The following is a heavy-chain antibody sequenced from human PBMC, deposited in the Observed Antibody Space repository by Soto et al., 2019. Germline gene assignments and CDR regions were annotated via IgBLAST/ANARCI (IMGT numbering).Heavy chain of an antibody. V-gene: IGHV3-11*01. CDR1: GFTFSDDY. CDR2: VDRTGSPL. CDR3: TRGGSLYDRTKGDY. Sequence: QVQLVEAGGGLVTPGGSLRLSCAASGFTFSDDYMGWVRQAPGKGLEWISFVDRTGSPLFYADSVKGRFTISRDNAKNSLFLQMNSLRVEDTAVYSCTRGGSLYDRTKGDYWGPGTQVTVSS. J-gene: IGHJ4*02. D-gene: IGHD3-16*01.